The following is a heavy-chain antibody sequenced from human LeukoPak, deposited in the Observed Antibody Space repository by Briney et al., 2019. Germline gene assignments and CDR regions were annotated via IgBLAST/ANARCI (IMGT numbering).Heavy chain of an antibody. CDR2: IYYSGST. CDR1: GGSITSYY. J-gene: IGHJ4*02. V-gene: IGHV4-59*08. D-gene: IGHD6-19*01. CDR3: ARLDSSGYYYFDY. Sequence: SETLSLTCTVSGGSITSYYWSWVRQPPGKGLEWIGYIYYSGSTDYNPSLKGRVTISVATSKTQISLKLTSVTAADTAVYYCARLDSSGYYYFDYWGQGTLVTVSS.